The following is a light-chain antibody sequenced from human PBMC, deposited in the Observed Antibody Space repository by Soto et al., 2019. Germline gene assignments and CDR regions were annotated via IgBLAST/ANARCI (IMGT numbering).Light chain of an antibody. CDR3: SSYTTSSTHWV. CDR1: SSDVGGYNY. J-gene: IGLJ3*02. Sequence: QSALTQPASVSGSPGQSITISCTGTSSDVGGYNYVSWYQQHPGKAPKLMIYEVSNRPSGVSNLFSGSKSGNTASLTISGLQAEDEADYYCSSYTTSSTHWVFGGGTKLPVL. CDR2: EVS. V-gene: IGLV2-14*01.